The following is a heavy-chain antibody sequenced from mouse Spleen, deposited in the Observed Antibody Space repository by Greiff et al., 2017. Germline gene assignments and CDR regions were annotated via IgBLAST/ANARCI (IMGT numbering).Heavy chain of an antibody. CDR2: IYPGGGDT. D-gene: IGHD2-13*01. CDR3: AGSCDAWAWFAY. V-gene: IGHV1-87*01. CDR1: GYTFTSYW. Sequence: VQLQQSGAELARPGASVTLSCTASGYTFTSYWMPWVKQRPGQGLEWIVAIYPGGGDTRYTQKFKGRATLTADKSYSTAYLQHSSVASEDSAVYYCAGSCDAWAWFAYWGQGTLVTVSA. J-gene: IGHJ3*01.